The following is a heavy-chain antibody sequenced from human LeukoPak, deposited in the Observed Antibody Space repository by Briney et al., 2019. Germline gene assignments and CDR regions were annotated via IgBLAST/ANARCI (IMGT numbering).Heavy chain of an antibody. Sequence: AGSLRLSCAASGFTFNYAMTWARQPPGKGLGWVSAISGSGGSTYYADSVKGRFTISKDNSKNTLYLLMSSLRPENTAVYYCAKHADGSGRPRAGFDHWGQGTLVTVSS. V-gene: IGHV3-23*01. CDR2: ISGSGGST. CDR1: GFTFNYA. D-gene: IGHD3-22*01. J-gene: IGHJ4*02. CDR3: AKHADGSGRPRAGFDH.